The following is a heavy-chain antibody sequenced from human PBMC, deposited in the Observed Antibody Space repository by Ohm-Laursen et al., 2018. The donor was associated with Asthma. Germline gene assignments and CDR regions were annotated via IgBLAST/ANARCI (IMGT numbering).Heavy chain of an antibody. CDR1: GFTFSSYS. V-gene: IGHV3-21*01. CDR2: ISSSSYI. J-gene: IGHJ6*02. D-gene: IGHD3-10*01. Sequence: GSLRLSCPASGFTFSSYSMNWVRQAPGKGLEWVSSISSSSYIYYADSVKGRFTISRDNAKNSLYLQMNSLRAEDTAVYYCARGTMVRGVYYYYGMDVWGQGTTVTVSS. CDR3: ARGTMVRGVYYYYGMDV.